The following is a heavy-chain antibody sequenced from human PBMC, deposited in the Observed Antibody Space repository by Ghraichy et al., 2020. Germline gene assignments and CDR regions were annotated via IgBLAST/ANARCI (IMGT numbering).Heavy chain of an antibody. D-gene: IGHD2-2*01. V-gene: IGHV1-18*04. J-gene: IGHJ4*02. CDR3: ARDLRLRCSSTSCYGGY. Sequence: ASVKVSCKASGYTFTSYGISWVRQAPGQGLEWMGWISAYNGNTNYAQKLQGRVTMTTDTSTSTAYMELRSLRSDDTAVYYCARDLRLRCSSTSCYGGYWGQGTLVTVSS. CDR2: ISAYNGNT. CDR1: GYTFTSYG.